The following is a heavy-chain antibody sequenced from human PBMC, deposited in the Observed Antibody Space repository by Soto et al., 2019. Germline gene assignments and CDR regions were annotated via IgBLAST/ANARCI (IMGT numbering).Heavy chain of an antibody. J-gene: IGHJ4*02. D-gene: IGHD2-2*01. CDR1: GYTFTSYG. V-gene: IGHV1-18*01. CDR3: VWGCSSTSCYFH. Sequence: QVPLVQSGAEVKNPGASVKVSCKATGYTFTSYGISWVRQAPGQGLEWMGWISAYNGNTNYAQKLQGRVTMTTDTSTSTAYMELRSLRSDDTAVYYCVWGCSSTSCYFHWGQGTLVTVSS. CDR2: ISAYNGNT.